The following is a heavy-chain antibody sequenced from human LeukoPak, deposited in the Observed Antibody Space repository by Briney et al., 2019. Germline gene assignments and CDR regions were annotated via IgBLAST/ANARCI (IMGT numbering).Heavy chain of an antibody. Sequence: GASVKVSCKASGYTFTGYYMHWVRQAPGQGLEWMGWMNPNSGNTGYAQKFQGRVTMTSNTSISTAYMELSSLRSEDTAVYYCARGPYDSSGYRFDYWGQGTLVTAFS. V-gene: IGHV1-8*02. D-gene: IGHD3-22*01. J-gene: IGHJ4*02. CDR3: ARGPYDSSGYRFDY. CDR2: MNPNSGNT. CDR1: GYTFTGYY.